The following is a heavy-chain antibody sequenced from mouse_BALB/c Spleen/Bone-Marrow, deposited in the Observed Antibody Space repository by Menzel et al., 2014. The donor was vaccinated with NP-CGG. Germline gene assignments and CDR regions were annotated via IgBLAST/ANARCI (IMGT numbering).Heavy chain of an antibody. V-gene: IGHV14-3*02. D-gene: IGHD4-1*01. CDR2: IDPANGNT. Sequence: EVKLQESGAELVKPGDSVKLSCTASGFNIKDTYMHWVKQRPEQGLEWIGRIDPANGNTKYDPKFQGRATITADTSSNTAYLQLSSLTSEDTAVYYCARWEYYAMDYWGQGTSVTVSS. CDR3: ARWEYYAMDY. J-gene: IGHJ4*01. CDR1: GFNIKDTY.